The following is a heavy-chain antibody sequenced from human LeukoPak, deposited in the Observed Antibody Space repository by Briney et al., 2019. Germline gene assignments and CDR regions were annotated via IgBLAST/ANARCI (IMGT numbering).Heavy chain of an antibody. Sequence: GGSLRLSCAASGFTFSSYAMHWVRQAPGKGLEWVAVISYDGSNKYYADSVKGRFTISRDNSKNTLYLQMNSLRAEDTAVYYCAREPGPFDYWGQGTLVTVSS. CDR3: AREPGPFDY. J-gene: IGHJ4*02. CDR1: GFTFSSYA. CDR2: ISYDGSNK. V-gene: IGHV3-30*04.